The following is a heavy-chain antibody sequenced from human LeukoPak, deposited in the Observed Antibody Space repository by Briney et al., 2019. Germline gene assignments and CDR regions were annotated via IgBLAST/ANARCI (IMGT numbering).Heavy chain of an antibody. V-gene: IGHV4-39*07. CDR2: IYYSGST. Sequence: SETLSLTCTVSGGSISSSSYYWGWIRQPPGKGLEWIGSIYYSGSTYYNPSLKSRVTMSVDTSKNQFSLKLSSVTAADTAVYYCARDRIAAAGTRLDYWFDPWGQGTLVTVSS. D-gene: IGHD6-13*01. CDR3: ARDRIAAAGTRLDYWFDP. J-gene: IGHJ5*02. CDR1: GGSISSSSYY.